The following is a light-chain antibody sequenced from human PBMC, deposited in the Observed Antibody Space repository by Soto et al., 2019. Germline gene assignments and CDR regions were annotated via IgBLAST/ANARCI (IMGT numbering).Light chain of an antibody. J-gene: IGKJ1*01. CDR2: DTS. Sequence: EIVMTQSPATLSVSPGERATLSCRASQSISGKLAWYQQKPGQAPRLLIYDTSTRATGSPSRFSGSGSGTEFTLTISSLQSEDYAVYYCQHYSNWLWTFGQGTKVEIK. CDR3: QHYSNWLWT. V-gene: IGKV3-15*01. CDR1: QSISGK.